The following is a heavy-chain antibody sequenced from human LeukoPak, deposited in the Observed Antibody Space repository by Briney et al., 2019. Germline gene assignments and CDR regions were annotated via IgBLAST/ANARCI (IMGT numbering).Heavy chain of an antibody. CDR3: ARGPYCGGDCYLYYFDY. Sequence: PGASVKVSCKASGYTFTSYCMHWVRQAPGQGLEWMGIINPSGGSTSYAQKFQGRVTMTRDMSTSTVYMELSSLRSEDTAVYYCARGPYCGGDCYLYYFDYWGQGTLVTVSS. D-gene: IGHD2-21*02. J-gene: IGHJ4*02. CDR2: INPSGGST. CDR1: GYTFTSYC. V-gene: IGHV1-46*01.